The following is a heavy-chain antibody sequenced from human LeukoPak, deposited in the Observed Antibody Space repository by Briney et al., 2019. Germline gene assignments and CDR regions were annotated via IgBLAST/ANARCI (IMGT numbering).Heavy chain of an antibody. V-gene: IGHV4-31*03. D-gene: IGHD3-3*01. Sequence: TLTLICTVSGGSISSGGYYWSWIRQHPGKGLEWIGYIYYSVSTYNNPSLKSRVTISVYTSKNQFSLKLSSVTAADTAVYYCARDSYDFWSGYYYYGMDVWGQGAPVTASS. J-gene: IGHJ6*02. CDR1: GGSISSGGYY. CDR2: IYYSVST. CDR3: ARDSYDFWSGYYYYGMDV.